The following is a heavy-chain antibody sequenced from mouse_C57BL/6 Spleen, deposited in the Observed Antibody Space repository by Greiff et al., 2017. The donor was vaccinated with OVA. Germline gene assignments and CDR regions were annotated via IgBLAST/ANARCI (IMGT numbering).Heavy chain of an antibody. CDR2: IYPGDGDT. CDR3: ARTSVDSKPSMDY. CDR1: GYAFSSYW. D-gene: IGHD3-2*01. J-gene: IGHJ4*01. Sequence: QVHVKQSGAELVKPGASVKISCKASGYAFSSYWMNWVKQRPGKGLEWIGQIYPGDGDTNYNGKFKGKATLTADKSSSTAYMQLSSLTSEDSAVYFCARTSVDSKPSMDYWGQGTSVTVSS. V-gene: IGHV1-80*01.